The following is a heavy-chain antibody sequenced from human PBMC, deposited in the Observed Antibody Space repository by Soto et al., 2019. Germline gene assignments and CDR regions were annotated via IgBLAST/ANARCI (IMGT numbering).Heavy chain of an antibody. D-gene: IGHD3-9*01. J-gene: IGHJ4*02. CDR1: GFTVSSNY. CDR2: IYSGGST. V-gene: IGHV3-66*01. CDR3: ARDRPHYDILTCYQGGYFDY. Sequence: EVQLVESGGGLVQPGGSLRLSCAASGFTVSSNYMSWVRQAPGKGLEWVSVIYSGGSTYYADSVKGRFTISRDNPKNTLYLQMNSLRAEDTAVYYCARDRPHYDILTCYQGGYFDYWGQGTLVTVSS.